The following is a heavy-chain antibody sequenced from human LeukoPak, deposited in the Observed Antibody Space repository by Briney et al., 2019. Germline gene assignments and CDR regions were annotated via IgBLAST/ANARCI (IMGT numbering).Heavy chain of an antibody. CDR3: ARLNDILTGYYGIAAEDY. J-gene: IGHJ4*02. D-gene: IGHD3-9*01. V-gene: IGHV1-69*10. CDR2: IIPILGIA. Sequence: SVKVSCKASGGTFISYAISWVRQAPGQGLEWMGGIIPILGIANYAQKLQGRVTMTTDTSTSTAYMELRSLRSDDTAVYYCARLNDILTGYYGIAAEDYWGQGTLVTVSS. CDR1: GGTFISYA.